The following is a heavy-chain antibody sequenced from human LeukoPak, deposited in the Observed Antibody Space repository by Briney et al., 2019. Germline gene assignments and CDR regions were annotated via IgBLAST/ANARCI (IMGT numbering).Heavy chain of an antibody. CDR1: GYTFTSYD. CDR3: ARGNPQGRKQNLDY. J-gene: IGHJ4*02. Sequence: ASVKVSCKASGYTFTSYDINWVRQATGQGLEWMGWMNPNSGNTGYAQKFQGRVTMTRNTSISTAYMELSSLRSEDTAVYYCARGNPQGRKQNLDYWGQGTLVTVSS. CDR2: MNPNSGNT. V-gene: IGHV1-8*01.